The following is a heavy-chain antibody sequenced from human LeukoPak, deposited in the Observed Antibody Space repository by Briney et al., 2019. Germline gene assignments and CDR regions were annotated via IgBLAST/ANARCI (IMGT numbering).Heavy chain of an antibody. CDR3: ARDTVAGNYFGY. Sequence: SQTLSLTCAISGDSVSSNTATWNWVRQSPSRGLEWLGRTYYRSKWFYEYALSVKSRITINPDTSKNQSSLQLNSVTPEDTAVYYCARDTVAGNYFGYWGQGTLVTVSS. V-gene: IGHV6-1*01. J-gene: IGHJ4*02. D-gene: IGHD6-19*01. CDR2: TYYRSKWFY. CDR1: GDSVSSNTAT.